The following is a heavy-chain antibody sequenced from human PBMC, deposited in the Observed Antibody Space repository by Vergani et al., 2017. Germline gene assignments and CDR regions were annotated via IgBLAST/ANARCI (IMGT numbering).Heavy chain of an antibody. Sequence: QVQLQQWGAGLLKPSETLSLTCAVYGGSFRGYYWSWIRQPPGKGLEWIGEINHSGSTNYNPSLKSRVTISVDTSKNQVSLKLSSVTAAYPAVYYCARGKPGTCAYNWNDLAPEFSDWFDPWGQGTLVTVSS. D-gene: IGHD1-1*01. CDR2: INHSGST. V-gene: IGHV4-34*01. J-gene: IGHJ5*02. CDR3: ARGKPGTCAYNWNDLAPEFSDWFDP. CDR1: GGSFRGYY.